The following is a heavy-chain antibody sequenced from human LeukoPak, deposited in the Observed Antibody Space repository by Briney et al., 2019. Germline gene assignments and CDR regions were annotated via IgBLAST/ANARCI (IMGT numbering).Heavy chain of an antibody. CDR2: ISAYNGNT. Sequence: ASVKVSCNASGYTFTSYGISWVRQAPGQGLEWMGWISAYNGNTNYAQKLQGRVTMTTDTSTSTAYMELRSLRSDDTAVYYCARRVTWLLRHHDAFGIWGQGTMVTVSS. J-gene: IGHJ3*02. V-gene: IGHV1-18*01. D-gene: IGHD3-22*01. CDR1: GYTFTSYG. CDR3: ARRVTWLLRHHDAFGI.